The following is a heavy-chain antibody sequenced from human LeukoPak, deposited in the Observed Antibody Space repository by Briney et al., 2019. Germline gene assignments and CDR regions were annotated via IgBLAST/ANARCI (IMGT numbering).Heavy chain of an antibody. D-gene: IGHD2-8*01. Sequence: PSETLSLTCVVSADFNTNYYWSWVRQPPGKGLEWLGDMFNSGNTHYNPSLKSRGTISVDTSKNQFSLRLTSVTAADTAMYYCARGVPLSCSDGLRSGYYFDFWGRGTLVTVSS. CDR2: MFNSGNT. CDR3: ARGVPLSCSDGLRSGYYFDF. V-gene: IGHV4-59*01. J-gene: IGHJ4*02. CDR1: ADFNTNYY.